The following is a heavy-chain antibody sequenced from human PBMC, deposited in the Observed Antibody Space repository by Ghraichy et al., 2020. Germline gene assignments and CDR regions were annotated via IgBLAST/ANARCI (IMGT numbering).Heavy chain of an antibody. CDR1: GFTVSSNY. D-gene: IGHD3-22*01. CDR3: ARDPDDYDSSGYSAY. V-gene: IGHV3-53*01. J-gene: IGHJ4*02. CDR2: IYSGGST. Sequence: GGSLRLSCAASGFTVSSNYMSWVRQAPGKGLEWVSVIYSGGSTYYADSVKGRFTISRDNSKNTLYLQMNSLRAEDTAVYYCARDPDDYDSSGYSAYWGQGTLVTVSS.